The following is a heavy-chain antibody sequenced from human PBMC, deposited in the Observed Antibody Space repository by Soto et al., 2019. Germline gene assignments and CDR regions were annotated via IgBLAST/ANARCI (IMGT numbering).Heavy chain of an antibody. CDR3: AKLPYCSGGSCYSLLDY. D-gene: IGHD2-15*01. J-gene: IGHJ4*02. CDR2: ISYDGSNK. V-gene: IGHV3-30*18. CDR1: GFTFSSYG. Sequence: LRLSCAASGFTFSSYGMHWVRQAPGKGLEWVAVISYDGSNKYYADSVKGRFTISRDNSKNTLYLQMNSLRAEDTAVYYCAKLPYCSGGSCYSLLDYWGQGTLVTVSS.